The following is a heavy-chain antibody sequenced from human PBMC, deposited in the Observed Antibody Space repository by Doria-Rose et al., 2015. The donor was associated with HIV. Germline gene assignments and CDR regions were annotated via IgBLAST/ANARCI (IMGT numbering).Heavy chain of an antibody. CDR2: IYNSRTT. CDR3: ARGRDYYDSNGLGDMDV. CDR1: GGSISSGGYY. D-gene: IGHD3-22*01. Sequence: QVQLQESGPGLVKPSQTLSLTCTVTGGSISSGGYYWSWIRQHPGKGLEWIGHIYNSRTTYYNPSLKSRLTISVDTSKNQFSLKLSSVTAADTAVYYCARGRDYYDSNGLGDMDVWGKGTTVTVSS. J-gene: IGHJ6*03. V-gene: IGHV4-31*03.